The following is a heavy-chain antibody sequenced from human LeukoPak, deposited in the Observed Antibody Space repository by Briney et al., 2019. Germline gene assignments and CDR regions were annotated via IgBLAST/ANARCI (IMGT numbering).Heavy chain of an antibody. V-gene: IGHV4-30-4*07. Sequence: SETLSLTCAVSGDSISSGGYSWSWIRQTPGKGLEWIAYIHDSGSTYNNPSLKSRLSISIDTSKNQFSLKLNSVTAADTAVYYCARVVAAAGNDWFDPWGQGTLVTVSS. CDR1: GDSISSGGYS. CDR3: ARVVAAAGNDWFDP. CDR2: IHDSGST. D-gene: IGHD6-13*01. J-gene: IGHJ5*02.